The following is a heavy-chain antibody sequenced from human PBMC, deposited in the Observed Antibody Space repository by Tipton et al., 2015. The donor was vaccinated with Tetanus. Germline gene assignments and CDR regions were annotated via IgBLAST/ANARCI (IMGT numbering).Heavy chain of an antibody. V-gene: IGHV4-4*02. CDR1: GGPVSSSNW. CDR3: ARTWGVWVTSIDAFDI. Sequence: TLSLTCDVSGGPVSSSNWWSWVRQAPGKGLEWIGEIYYSGTTNYNPSLKSRVAISVDTSKNQFSLKLSSVTAADTAVYYCARTWGVWVTSIDAFDIWGQGTKVAVSS. CDR2: IYYSGTT. J-gene: IGHJ3*02. D-gene: IGHD3-16*01.